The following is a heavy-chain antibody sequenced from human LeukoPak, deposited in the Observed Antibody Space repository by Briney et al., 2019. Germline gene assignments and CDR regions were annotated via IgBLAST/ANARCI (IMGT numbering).Heavy chain of an antibody. V-gene: IGHV5-51*01. CDR1: GYSFTSYW. CDR3: ARLVMGAEEYCSSTSCSGWFDP. CDR2: IYPGDSET. D-gene: IGHD2-2*01. Sequence: GESLKTSWKGSGYSFTSYWLAWGRQLPGKGLGWMGVIYPGDSETRYSPSFQGQVSTSADKSISTAYLPWSSLKASDTAMYYCARLVMGAEEYCSSTSCSGWFDPWGQGTLVTVSS. J-gene: IGHJ5*02.